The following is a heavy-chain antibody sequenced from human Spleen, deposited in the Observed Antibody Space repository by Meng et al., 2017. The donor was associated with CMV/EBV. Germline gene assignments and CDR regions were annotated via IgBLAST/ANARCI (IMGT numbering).Heavy chain of an antibody. Sequence: GSLRLSCTVSGGSISSSSYYWGWIRQPPGKGLEWIGSIYYSGSTYYNPSLKSRVTISVDTSKNQFSLKLSSVTAADTAVYYCARVGSSSSPWFDPWGQGTLVTVSS. V-gene: IGHV4-39*07. CDR3: ARVGSSSSPWFDP. J-gene: IGHJ5*02. CDR1: GGSISSSSYY. D-gene: IGHD6-6*01. CDR2: IYYSGST.